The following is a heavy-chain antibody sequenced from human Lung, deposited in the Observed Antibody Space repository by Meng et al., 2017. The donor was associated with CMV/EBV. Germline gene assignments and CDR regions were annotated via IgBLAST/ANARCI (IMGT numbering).Heavy chain of an antibody. Sequence: SVKVSCKASGGTFRSYAISWVRQAPGQGLEWMGGFIPVFGTANYAQKFQGRVTITTDESTSTAYMELSSLRSEDTAIYYCASGLTIAVAGTKFGSWGQGTLVXVSS. D-gene: IGHD6-13*01. CDR3: ASGLTIAVAGTKFGS. J-gene: IGHJ4*02. CDR1: GGTFRSYA. V-gene: IGHV1-69*05. CDR2: FIPVFGTA.